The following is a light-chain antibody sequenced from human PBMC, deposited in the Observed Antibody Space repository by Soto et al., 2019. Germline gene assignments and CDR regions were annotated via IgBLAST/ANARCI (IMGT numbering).Light chain of an antibody. CDR1: QHIDSW. CDR2: KAS. CDR3: QQYKNYPWA. V-gene: IGKV1-5*03. J-gene: IGKJ1*01. Sequence: IQMTQSPSTLSASVGDRVTITCRAIQHIDSWLAWYQQKPGKAPKLLIYKASSLESGVPSRFSGSGSGTEFTLTIISLQPDDFATYYFQQYKNYPWAFGQGTKVEIK.